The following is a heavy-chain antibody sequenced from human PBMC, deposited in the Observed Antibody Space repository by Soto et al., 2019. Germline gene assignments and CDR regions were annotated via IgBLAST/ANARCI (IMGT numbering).Heavy chain of an antibody. CDR3: AKDHEYSSSWLSSHTGFDP. D-gene: IGHD6-13*01. CDR2: ISGSGGST. Sequence: EVQLLESGGGLVQPGGSLRLSCAASGFTFSSYAMSWVRQAPGKGLEWVSAISGSGGSTYYADSVKGRFTISRDYSKNTLYLQMNSLRAEDTAVYYCAKDHEYSSSWLSSHTGFDPWGQGTLVTVSS. V-gene: IGHV3-23*01. CDR1: GFTFSSYA. J-gene: IGHJ5*02.